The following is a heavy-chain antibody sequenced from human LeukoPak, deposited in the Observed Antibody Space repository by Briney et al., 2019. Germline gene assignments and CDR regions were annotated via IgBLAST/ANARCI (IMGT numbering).Heavy chain of an antibody. CDR2: INHSGST. J-gene: IGHJ6*03. CDR1: GGSFSGYY. V-gene: IGHV4-34*01. D-gene: IGHD6-6*01. CDR3: ARVYSSSSGSYYYYYDMDV. Sequence: SKTLSLTCAVYGGSFSGYYWSWIRQPPGKGLEWIGEINHSGSTNYNPSLKSRVTISVDTSKNQFSLKLSSVTAADTAVYYCARVYSSSSGSYYYYYDMDVWGKGTTVSVSS.